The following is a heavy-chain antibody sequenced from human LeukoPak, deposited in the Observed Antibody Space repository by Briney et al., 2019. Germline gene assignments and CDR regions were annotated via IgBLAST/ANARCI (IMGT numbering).Heavy chain of an antibody. J-gene: IGHJ4*02. CDR3: ARLEGQQLVRGAFDY. CDR2: IYPGDSDT. V-gene: IGHV5-51*01. Sequence: GESLKISCKGSGYSFTSYWIGWVRQMPGKGLEWMGIIYPGDSDTRYSPSFQGQVTVSADKSISTAYLQWSSVNASANARDYCARLEGQQLVRGAFDYWGQGTLVTVSS. D-gene: IGHD6-13*01. CDR1: GYSFTSYW.